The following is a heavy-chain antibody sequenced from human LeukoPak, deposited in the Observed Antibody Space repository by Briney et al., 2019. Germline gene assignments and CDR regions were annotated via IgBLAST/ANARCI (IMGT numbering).Heavy chain of an antibody. J-gene: IGHJ6*02. CDR2: INPNSGGT. D-gene: IGHD3-9*01. V-gene: IGHV1-2*02. CDR1: GYTFTGYY. CDR3: ARDKKTNYDILTGYYIQRDPYGMGV. Sequence: GASVKVFCKASGYTFTGYYMHWVRQAPGQGLEWMGWINPNSGGTNYAQKFQGRVTMTRDTSISTAYMELSRLRSDDTAVYYCARDKKTNYDILTGYYIQRDPYGMGVWGQGTTVTVSS.